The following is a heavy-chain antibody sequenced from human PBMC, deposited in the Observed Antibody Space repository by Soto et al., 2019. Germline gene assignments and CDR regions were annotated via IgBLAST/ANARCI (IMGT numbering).Heavy chain of an antibody. J-gene: IGHJ5*02. Sequence: SVKVSCKASGGTFSRYAISWVRQAPGQGLEWVGGIIPIFGTANYAQKFQGRVTITADESTSTAYMELSSLRSEDTAVYYCARGYGGNSRYWFDPWGQGTLVTVSS. CDR1: GGTFSRYA. V-gene: IGHV1-69*13. CDR3: ARGYGGNSRYWFDP. CDR2: IIPIFGTA. D-gene: IGHD4-17*01.